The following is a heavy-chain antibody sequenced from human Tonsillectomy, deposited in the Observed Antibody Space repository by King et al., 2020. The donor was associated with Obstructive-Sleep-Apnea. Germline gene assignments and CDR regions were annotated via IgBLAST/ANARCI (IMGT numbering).Heavy chain of an antibody. CDR1: AFSLITSGVC. J-gene: IGHJ4*02. CDR3: AHGGYSGYYFNY. CDR2: IYLNDDN. D-gene: IGHD5-12*01. Sequence: LTLKESGPTLMKPTQTLTLTCTFSAFSLITSGVCVCCIRQPPGKALEWLALIYLNDDNRYSPSLKSRRTITKATSKNQVVLTMTNMDPVDTATYNCAHGGYSGYYFNYWGQGTLVTVSS. V-gene: IGHV2-5*01.